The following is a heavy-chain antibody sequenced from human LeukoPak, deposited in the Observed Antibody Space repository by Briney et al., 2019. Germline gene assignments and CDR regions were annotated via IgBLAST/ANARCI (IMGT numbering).Heavy chain of an antibody. CDR2: INPNSGGT. Sequence: ASVKVSCKASGYTFTGYYMHWVRQAPGQGLEWMGRINPNSGGTNYAQKFQGRVTMTRDTSISTAYIELSRLRSDDTAVYYCASEDYYDSSGYYAWGQGTLVTVSS. CDR3: ASEDYYDSSGYYA. V-gene: IGHV1-2*06. J-gene: IGHJ4*02. D-gene: IGHD3-22*01. CDR1: GYTFTGYY.